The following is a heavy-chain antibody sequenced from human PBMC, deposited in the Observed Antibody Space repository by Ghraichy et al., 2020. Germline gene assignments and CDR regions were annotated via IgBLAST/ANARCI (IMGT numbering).Heavy chain of an antibody. D-gene: IGHD1-14*01. CDR3: ARGDPAEYYYYYYGMDV. Sequence: GGSLRLSCAASGFTFSSYSMNWVRQAPGKGLEWVSSISSSSSYIYYADSVKGRFTISRDNAKNSLYLQMNSLRAEDTAVYYCARGDPAEYYYYYYGMDVWGQGTTVTVSS. CDR2: ISSSSSYI. CDR1: GFTFSSYS. V-gene: IGHV3-21*01. J-gene: IGHJ6*02.